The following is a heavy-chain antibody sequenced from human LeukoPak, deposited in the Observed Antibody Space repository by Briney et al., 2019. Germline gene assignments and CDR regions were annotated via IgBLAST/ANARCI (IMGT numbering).Heavy chain of an antibody. D-gene: IGHD5-18*01. V-gene: IGHV3-64D*06. CDR2: ISSNGGST. CDR3: VKGAGYSYGMTYFDY. CDR1: GFTFSSYA. Sequence: PGGSLRLSCSASGFTFSSYAMHWVRQAPGKGLEYVSAISSNGGSTYYADSVKGRFTISRDNSKNTLYLQMSSLRAEDTAVYYCVKGAGYSYGMTYFDYWGQGTLVTVSS. J-gene: IGHJ4*02.